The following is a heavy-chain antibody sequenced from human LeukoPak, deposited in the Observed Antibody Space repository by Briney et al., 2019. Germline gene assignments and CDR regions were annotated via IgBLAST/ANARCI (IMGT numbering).Heavy chain of an antibody. V-gene: IGHV4-38-2*02. CDR2: IYHTEGT. Sequence: SETLSLTCAVSGYSISSGYYWGWIRQPPGKGLEWIGSIYHTEGTYYNPSFKSRVIISVDTSKNQFSLKLSSVTAADTAVYYCARDASSGWYVFDYWGQGTLVTVSS. CDR1: GYSISSGYY. CDR3: ARDASSGWYVFDY. J-gene: IGHJ4*02. D-gene: IGHD6-19*01.